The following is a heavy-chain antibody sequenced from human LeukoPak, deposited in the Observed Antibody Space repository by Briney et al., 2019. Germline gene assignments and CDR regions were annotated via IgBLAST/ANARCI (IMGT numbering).Heavy chain of an antibody. V-gene: IGHV4-34*01. CDR3: ARRRPPYCSGGSCWDNWFDP. Sequence: PSETLSLTCAVYGGSFSGYYWSWIRQPPGKGLEWIGEINHSGSTNYNPSLKSRVTISVDASKNQFSLKLSSVTAADTAVYYCARRRPPYCSGGSCWDNWFDPWGQGTLVTVSS. CDR1: GGSFSGYY. CDR2: INHSGST. J-gene: IGHJ5*02. D-gene: IGHD2-15*01.